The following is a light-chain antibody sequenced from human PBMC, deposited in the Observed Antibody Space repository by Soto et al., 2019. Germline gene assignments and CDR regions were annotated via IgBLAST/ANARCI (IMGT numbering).Light chain of an antibody. V-gene: IGLV1-47*01. CDR3: AVWDDSLSGYV. CDR2: RNN. J-gene: IGLJ1*01. CDR1: SSNIGSNF. Sequence: QSVLTHPPSASGTPWQRVTISCSGSSSNIGSNFVYWYQQFPGTAPKLLIYRNNRRPSGVPDRLSGSKSGTSASLAISGLRSEDEADYYCAVWDDSLSGYVFGTGTKVTVL.